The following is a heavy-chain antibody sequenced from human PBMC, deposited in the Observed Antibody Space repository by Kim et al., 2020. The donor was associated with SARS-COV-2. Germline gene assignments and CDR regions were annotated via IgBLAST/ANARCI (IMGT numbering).Heavy chain of an antibody. CDR2: MWYDGSTK. Sequence: GGSLRLSCAASGFTFSNYAMHWARRAPGKGLEWVAVMWYDGSTKYYADSVKGRFTISRDNSKNTLYLQMNSLRVEDTAVYYCATDFTITTRYMDNWGQGTLVTVSS. V-gene: IGHV3-33*01. CDR3: ATDFTITTRYMDN. D-gene: IGHD4-4*01. CDR1: GFTFSNYA. J-gene: IGHJ4*02.